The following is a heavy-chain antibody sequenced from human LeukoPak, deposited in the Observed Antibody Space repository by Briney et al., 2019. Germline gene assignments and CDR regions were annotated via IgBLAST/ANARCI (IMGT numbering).Heavy chain of an antibody. Sequence: ASVTVSFKASGYTFTSYYMHWVRQAPGQGLEWMGIINPSGGSTSYAQKFQGRVTMTRDTSTSTVYMELSSLRSEDTAVYYCARAPTVTKYYFDCWGQGTLVTVSS. J-gene: IGHJ4*02. D-gene: IGHD4-17*01. V-gene: IGHV1-46*01. CDR2: INPSGGST. CDR1: GYTFTSYY. CDR3: ARAPTVTKYYFDC.